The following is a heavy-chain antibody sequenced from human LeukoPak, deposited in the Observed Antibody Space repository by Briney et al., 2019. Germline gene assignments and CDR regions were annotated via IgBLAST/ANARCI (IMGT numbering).Heavy chain of an antibody. Sequence: GSLLLSCAASGFTFSDYYMSWIRPARGKGLEWVSYISSSGSTIYYAASVKGRFTISRDNAKNSLYLQMNSLRAEDTAVYYCARDPRTGTTYNWFDPWGQGTLVTVSS. CDR1: GFTFSDYY. D-gene: IGHD1-7*01. J-gene: IGHJ5*02. CDR3: ARDPRTGTTYNWFDP. CDR2: ISSSGSTI. V-gene: IGHV3-11*01.